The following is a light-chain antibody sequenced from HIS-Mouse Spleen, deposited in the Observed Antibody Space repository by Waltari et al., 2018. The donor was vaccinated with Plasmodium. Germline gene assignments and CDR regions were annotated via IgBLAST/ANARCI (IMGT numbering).Light chain of an antibody. V-gene: IGKV3-20*01. CDR1: QRVSSSY. CDR2: GAS. Sequence: DIVLTQSPGTLSLSPGARATLSCRASQRVSSSYLAWYQQKPGQAPRLLIYGASSRATGIPDRFSGSGSGTDFTLTISRLEPEDFAVYYCQQYGSSPLTFGGGTKVEIK. CDR3: QQYGSSPLT. J-gene: IGKJ4*01.